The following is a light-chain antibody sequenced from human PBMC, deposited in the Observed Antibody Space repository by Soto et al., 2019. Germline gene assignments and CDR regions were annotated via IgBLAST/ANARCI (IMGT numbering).Light chain of an antibody. CDR2: VAS. J-gene: IGKJ4*01. Sequence: IQLTQSPSSLSAPVGDRVTITCRASQSIGNYLSWYQQKPGKAPKLLINVASTLQSGVPSRFSGSGSGTDFTLAISSLQPEDFATYYCQQSSSTPQTFGGGTKVDIK. V-gene: IGKV1-39*01. CDR1: QSIGNY. CDR3: QQSSSTPQT.